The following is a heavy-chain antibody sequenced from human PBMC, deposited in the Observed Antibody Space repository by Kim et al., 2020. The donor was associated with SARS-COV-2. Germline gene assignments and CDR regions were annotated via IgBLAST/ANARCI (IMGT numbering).Heavy chain of an antibody. D-gene: IGHD3-3*01. Sequence: GGSLRLSCAASGFTFSSYGMHWVRQAPGKGLEWVAVISYDGSNKYYADSVKGRFTISRDNSKNTLYLQMNSLRAEDTAVYYCAKDRAGSGYTKHGAFDIWGQGTMVTVSS. CDR3: AKDRAGSGYTKHGAFDI. J-gene: IGHJ3*02. V-gene: IGHV3-30*18. CDR2: ISYDGSNK. CDR1: GFTFSSYG.